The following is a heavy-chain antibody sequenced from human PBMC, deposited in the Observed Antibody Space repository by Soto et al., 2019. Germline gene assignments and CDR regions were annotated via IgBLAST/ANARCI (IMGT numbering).Heavy chain of an antibody. J-gene: IGHJ4*02. V-gene: IGHV3-7*01. Sequence: VGSLRLSCAASGFTFSSFCMSWVRQAPGKGLEWVANIKQDGSEKYYVDSVKGRFTISRDNAKNSLYLQMNSLRAEDTAVYYCARDRGSSGYFYSYYFDYWGQGTLVTVSS. CDR3: ARDRGSSGYFYSYYFDY. CDR1: GFTFSSFC. CDR2: IKQDGSEK. D-gene: IGHD3-22*01.